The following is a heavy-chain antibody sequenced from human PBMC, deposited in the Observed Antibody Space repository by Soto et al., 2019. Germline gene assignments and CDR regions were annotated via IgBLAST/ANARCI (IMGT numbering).Heavy chain of an antibody. CDR3: AKGYCSSSSCYWGYGMDV. CDR2: ISYDGNKK. V-gene: IGHV3-30*18. J-gene: IGHJ6*02. Sequence: QVQLVESGGGVVQPGRSPRLSCAASGFTFSNYGMHWVRQAPGKGLEWVAVISYDGNKKYYAESVKGRFTISRDNSKNTLYLQMNSLRAEDTAVYYCAKGYCSSSSCYWGYGMDVWGQGTTVTVSS. D-gene: IGHD2-2*01. CDR1: GFTFSNYG.